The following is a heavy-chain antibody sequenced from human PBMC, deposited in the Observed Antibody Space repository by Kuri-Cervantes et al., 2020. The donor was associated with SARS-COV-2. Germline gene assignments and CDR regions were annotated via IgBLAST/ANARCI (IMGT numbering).Heavy chain of an antibody. CDR1: GYTFTGYY. Sequence: ASVKVSCKASGYTFTGYYTHWVRQAPGQGLEWMGWINPNSGGTNYAQKFQGWVTMTRDTSISTAYMELSRLRSDDTAVYYCARGSGVPAAMVWFDPWGQGTLVTVSS. V-gene: IGHV1-2*04. D-gene: IGHD2-2*01. CDR3: ARGSGVPAAMVWFDP. J-gene: IGHJ5*02. CDR2: INPNSGGT.